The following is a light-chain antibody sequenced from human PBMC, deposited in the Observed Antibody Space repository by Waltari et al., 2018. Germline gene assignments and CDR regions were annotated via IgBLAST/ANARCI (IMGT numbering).Light chain of an antibody. CDR1: SVLPSSHNKIY. J-gene: IGKJ2*01. V-gene: IGKV4-1*01. Sequence: SVLPSSHNKIYLGWYQQKPGQPPKPLVSWTSTRESGVPCRFSGSGSGTDFTLTISSLQAEDVAVYYCQQCYNFPYTFGQVTKLEIK. CDR3: QQCYNFPYT. CDR2: WTS.